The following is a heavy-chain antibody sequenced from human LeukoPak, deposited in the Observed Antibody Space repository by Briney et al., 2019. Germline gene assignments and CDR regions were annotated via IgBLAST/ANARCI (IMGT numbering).Heavy chain of an antibody. V-gene: IGHV3-30*04. CDR2: ISYDGSNK. CDR3: ARDPPYDAFDI. CDR1: GLTFSSYA. Sequence: GGSLRLSCAASGLTFSSYAMHWVRQAPGKGLEWVAVISYDGSNKYYADSVKGRFTISRDNSKNTLYLQMNSLRAEDTAVYYCARDPPYDAFDIWGQGTMVTVSS. J-gene: IGHJ3*02.